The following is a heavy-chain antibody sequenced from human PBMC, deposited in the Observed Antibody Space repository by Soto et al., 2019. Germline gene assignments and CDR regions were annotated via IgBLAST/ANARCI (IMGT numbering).Heavy chain of an antibody. CDR2: INAGNGNT. V-gene: IGHV1-3*01. CDR1: GYTFTSYA. Sequence: QVQLVQSGAEVKKPGASVKVSCKASGYTFTSYAMHWVRQAPGQRLEWMGWINAGNGNTKYSQKFQGRVTITRDTSASTAYMELSSLRSEDTAVYYCAREGYCSSTCCPIRVWGQGTLVTVSS. D-gene: IGHD2-2*01. J-gene: IGHJ4*02. CDR3: AREGYCSSTCCPIRV.